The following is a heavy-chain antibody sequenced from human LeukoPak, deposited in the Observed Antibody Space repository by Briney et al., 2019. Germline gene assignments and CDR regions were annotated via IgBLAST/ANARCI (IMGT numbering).Heavy chain of an antibody. D-gene: IGHD6-13*01. J-gene: IGHJ4*02. Sequence: GGSLRLSCAASGFTFSSYAMSWVRQAPGKGLEWVSGISGSGGSTYYADSVKGRFTISRDNSKNTLYLQMNSLRAEDTAVYYCANGGAAGPLDYWGQGTLVTVSS. CDR1: GFTFSSYA. V-gene: IGHV3-23*01. CDR2: ISGSGGST. CDR3: ANGGAAGPLDY.